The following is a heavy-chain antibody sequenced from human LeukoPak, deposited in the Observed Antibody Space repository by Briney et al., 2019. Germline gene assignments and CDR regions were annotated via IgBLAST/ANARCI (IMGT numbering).Heavy chain of an antibody. D-gene: IGHD6-19*01. V-gene: IGHV5-51*01. CDR2: IHPGSSQT. Sequence: GESLKISCEATGQWIAWVRQKPGKGLEYMGIIHPGSSQTTYGPSFQDRVTISADRSTNTAYLEWISLEASDTAMYFCARRSGIAVFSLDAFDIWGQGTMVTVSS. J-gene: IGHJ3*02. CDR1: GQW. CDR3: ARRSGIAVFSLDAFDI.